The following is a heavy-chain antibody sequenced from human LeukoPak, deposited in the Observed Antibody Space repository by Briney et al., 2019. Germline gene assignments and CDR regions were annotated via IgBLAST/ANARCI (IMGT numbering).Heavy chain of an antibody. D-gene: IGHD4-17*01. Sequence: GASVKVSCKASGYTFTNYGMNWVRQAPGQGLEWMGWINTNTGNPTYAQGFTGRFAFSLDTSVSTAYLQISSLKAEDTAVYYCARVPHIGYGDSLDWFDPWGQGTLVTVSS. CDR2: INTNTGNP. V-gene: IGHV7-4-1*02. CDR1: GYTFTNYG. J-gene: IGHJ5*02. CDR3: ARVPHIGYGDSLDWFDP.